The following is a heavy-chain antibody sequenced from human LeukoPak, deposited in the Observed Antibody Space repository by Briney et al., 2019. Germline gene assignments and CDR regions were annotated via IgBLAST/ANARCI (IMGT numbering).Heavy chain of an antibody. CDR2: IIPTLDLA. Sequence: ASVKVSCKASGGTFSSFAISWVRQAPGQGLDWMGRIIPTLDLANYAQNFQVRVTITADKSTSTAYMELSSLRSEDTAVYYCASPWRGGYSYSLDLDFDYWGQGTLVTVSS. D-gene: IGHD5-18*01. V-gene: IGHV1-69*04. CDR3: ASPWRGGYSYSLDLDFDY. CDR1: GGTFSSFA. J-gene: IGHJ4*02.